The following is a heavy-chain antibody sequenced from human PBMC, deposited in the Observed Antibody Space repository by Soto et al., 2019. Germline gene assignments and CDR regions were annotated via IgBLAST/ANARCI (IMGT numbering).Heavy chain of an antibody. CDR1: GFTFSAYG. CDR3: AKESRSSAVTATRVYGMDV. D-gene: IGHD2-21*02. CDR2: ISHDGTNE. J-gene: IGHJ6*02. V-gene: IGHV3-30*18. Sequence: GGSLRLSCTPSGFTFSAYGMHWVRQAPGKGLEWVAAISHDGTNEYYGDSVRGRFTISRDNSKNTLYLQMNTLRNEDTAVYYCAKESRSSAVTATRVYGMDVWGQGTTVTVSS.